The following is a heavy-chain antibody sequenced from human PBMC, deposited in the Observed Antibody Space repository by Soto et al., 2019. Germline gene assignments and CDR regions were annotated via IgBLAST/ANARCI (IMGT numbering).Heavy chain of an antibody. CDR2: INHSGST. CDR1: GGSFSGYY. CDR3: ARGSQGGMDV. Sequence: SETLSLTCAVYGGSFSGYYWSWIRQPPGKGLEWIGEINHSGSTNYNPSLKSRVTISVDTSKNQFSLKLSSVTAADTAVYYCARGSQGGMDVWGQGTTVPVSS. V-gene: IGHV4-34*01. J-gene: IGHJ6*02.